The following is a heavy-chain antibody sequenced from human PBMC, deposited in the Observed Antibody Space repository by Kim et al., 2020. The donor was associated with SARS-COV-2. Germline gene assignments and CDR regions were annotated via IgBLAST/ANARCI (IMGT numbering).Heavy chain of an antibody. J-gene: IGHJ4*01. V-gene: IGHV3-23*01. Sequence: GGSLRLSCAASGFGFSNYAMTWVRLAPGKGLEWVSAISAAGASAFYADSVKGRVTISRDNSQSTLFLQMNSLRAEDTAVYYCAKTRNDCTSATCWIFD. D-gene: IGHD2-8*01. CDR2: ISAAGASA. CDR1: GFGFSNYA. CDR3: AKTRNDCTSATCWIFD.